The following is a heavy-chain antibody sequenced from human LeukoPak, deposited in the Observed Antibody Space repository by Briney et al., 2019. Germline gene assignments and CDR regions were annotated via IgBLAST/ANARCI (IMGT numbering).Heavy chain of an antibody. V-gene: IGHV1-8*03. J-gene: IGHJ4*02. CDR3: ARVAGSIDY. D-gene: IGHD1-26*01. CDR1: RYSFTTYD. CDR2: MNLKRGYT. Sequence: ASPKVSRKASRYSFTTYDINSVRQATGQGLGWMGWMNLKRGYTGYAQKFQGRVTITRDTSTSTVYMELSSLRSEDTAVYYCARVAGSIDYWGQGSLVTVPP.